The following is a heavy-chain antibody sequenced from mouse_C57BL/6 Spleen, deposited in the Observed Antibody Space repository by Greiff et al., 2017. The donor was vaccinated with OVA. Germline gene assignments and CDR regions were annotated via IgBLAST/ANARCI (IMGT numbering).Heavy chain of an antibody. CDR1: GFNIKDYY. CDR2: IDPEDGET. Sequence: EVQRVESGAELVKPGASVKLSCTASGFNIKDYYMHWVKQRTEQGLEWIGRIDPEDGETKYAPKFQGKATITADTSSNTAYLQLSSLTSEDTAVYYCARSHYYGSSPWYFDVWGTGTTVTVSS. CDR3: ARSHYYGSSPWYFDV. J-gene: IGHJ1*03. V-gene: IGHV14-2*01. D-gene: IGHD1-1*01.